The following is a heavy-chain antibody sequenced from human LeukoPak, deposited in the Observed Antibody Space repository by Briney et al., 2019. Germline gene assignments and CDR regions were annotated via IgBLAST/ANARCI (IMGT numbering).Heavy chain of an antibody. V-gene: IGHV4-61*01. CDR1: GDSVSSGSYY. CDR2: MSPSGTT. D-gene: IGHD3-22*01. J-gene: IGHJ4*02. CDR3: ARGQDDRSGTFDY. Sequence: PSETLSLTCTVSGDSVSSGSYYLSWIRQPPGKGLDWCAYMSPSGTTNYNPSLKSRVTTSVDTSRTQFSLRLSSVTAADTAVYYCARGQDDRSGTFDYWGQGTLVTVSS.